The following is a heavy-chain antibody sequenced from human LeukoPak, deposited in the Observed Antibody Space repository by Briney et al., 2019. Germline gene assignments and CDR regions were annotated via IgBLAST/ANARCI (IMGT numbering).Heavy chain of an antibody. D-gene: IGHD4-11*01. CDR1: GFTFSSYW. V-gene: IGHV3-74*01. Sequence: GGSLRLSCAASGFTFSSYWMHWVRHAPGKGLVWVSRINTDGSSTSYADSVKGRFTISRDNAKNTLYLQMNSLRAEDTAVYYCARASNTYSSVYYFDYWGQGTLVTVSS. CDR3: ARASNTYSSVYYFDY. J-gene: IGHJ4*02. CDR2: INTDGSST.